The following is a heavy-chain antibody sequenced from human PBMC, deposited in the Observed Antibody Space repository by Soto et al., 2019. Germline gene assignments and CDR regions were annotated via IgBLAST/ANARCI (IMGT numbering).Heavy chain of an antibody. CDR3: VRDGGDCGYRLTYYYYMGLDV. J-gene: IGHJ6*02. Sequence: GASVKVSCKASGGTFSSYAISWVRQAPGQGLEWMGGIIPIFGTANYAQRFQGRVTITADESTSTAYMELSSLKSEDTSVYFCVRDGGDCGYRLTYYYYMGLDVWGQGTTVTVSS. CDR1: GGTFSSYA. D-gene: IGHD2-21*02. V-gene: IGHV1-69*13. CDR2: IIPIFGTA.